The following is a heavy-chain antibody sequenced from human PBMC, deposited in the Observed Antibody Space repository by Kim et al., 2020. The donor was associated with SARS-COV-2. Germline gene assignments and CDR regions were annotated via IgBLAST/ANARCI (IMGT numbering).Heavy chain of an antibody. CDR2: IYYSGST. J-gene: IGHJ3*02. CDR3: ARAWGRLAGDHDAFDI. D-gene: IGHD6-19*01. V-gene: IGHV4-61*01. CDR1: GGSVSSGSYY. Sequence: SETLSLTCTVSGGSVSSGSYYWSWIRQPPGKGLEWIGYIYYSGSTNYNPSLKSRVTISVDTSKNQFSLKLSSVTAADTAVYYCARAWGRLAGDHDAFDIWGQGTMVTVSS.